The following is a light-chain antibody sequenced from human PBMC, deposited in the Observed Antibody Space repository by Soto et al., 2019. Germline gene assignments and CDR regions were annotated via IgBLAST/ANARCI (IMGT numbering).Light chain of an antibody. CDR2: DVI. Sequence: QSALTQPRSVSGSPGQSVTISCTGTSSDVGGYNYVSWYQHHPGKAPEVIIYDVIKRPSGVPDRFSGSKSGNPASLTISGLQAEDEADYYCCSYAGSDTFVFGTGTKVTVL. J-gene: IGLJ1*01. V-gene: IGLV2-11*01. CDR1: SSDVGGYNY. CDR3: CSYAGSDTFV.